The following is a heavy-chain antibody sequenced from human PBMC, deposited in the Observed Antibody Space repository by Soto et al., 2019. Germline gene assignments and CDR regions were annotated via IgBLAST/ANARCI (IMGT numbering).Heavy chain of an antibody. Sequence: ASVKVSCKASGYTFTSYYMHWVRQAPGQGLEWMGIINPSGGSTSYAQKFQGRVTMTRDTSTSTVYMELSSLRSEDTAVYYCASSGAQGREFFDIWGQGTMVTVSS. V-gene: IGHV1-46*03. CDR1: GYTFTSYY. CDR3: ASSGAQGREFFDI. D-gene: IGHD2-15*01. CDR2: INPSGGST. J-gene: IGHJ3*02.